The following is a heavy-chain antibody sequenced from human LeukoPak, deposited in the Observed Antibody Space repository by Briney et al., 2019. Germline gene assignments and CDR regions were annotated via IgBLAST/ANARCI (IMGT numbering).Heavy chain of an antibody. CDR3: ARDHTPLRTMVRGVIERYGMDV. V-gene: IGHV1-69*13. CDR2: IIPIFGTA. Sequence: SVKVSCTASGGTFSSYAISWVRQAPGQGLEWMGGIIPIFGTANYAQKFQGRVTITADESTSTAYMELSSLRSEDTAVYYCARDHTPLRTMVRGVIERYGMDVWGQGTTVTVSS. J-gene: IGHJ6*02. CDR1: GGTFSSYA. D-gene: IGHD3-10*01.